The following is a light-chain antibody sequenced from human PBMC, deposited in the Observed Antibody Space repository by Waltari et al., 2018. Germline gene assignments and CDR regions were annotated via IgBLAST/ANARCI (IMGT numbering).Light chain of an antibody. J-gene: IGKJ1*01. CDR2: WAS. Sequence: DIVMIQSPDSMAVLLRGRATINCKSSQRGVYSYNNKNYQEWYQQQPGQTPKPPIYWASTRESPVPVRFSGCGSGTAFTLTSSSLQADDVAFYYCQNYYHTWGFGQGTKVEIK. V-gene: IGKV4-1*01. CDR3: QNYYHTWG. CDR1: QRGVYSYNNKNY.